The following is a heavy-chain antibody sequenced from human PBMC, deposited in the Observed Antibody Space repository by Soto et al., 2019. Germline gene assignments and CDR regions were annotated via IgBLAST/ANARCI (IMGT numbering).Heavy chain of an antibody. CDR2: IIPILGIA. V-gene: IGHV1-69*04. J-gene: IGHJ5*02. CDR1: GGTFSSYT. Sequence: SVKVSCKASGGTFSSYTISWVRQAPGQGLEWMGRIIPILGIANYAQKFQGRVTITADKSTSTAYMELSSLRSEDTAVYYCARDHCSSTSCYPGNWFDPWGQGTLVTVSS. CDR3: ARDHCSSTSCYPGNWFDP. D-gene: IGHD2-2*01.